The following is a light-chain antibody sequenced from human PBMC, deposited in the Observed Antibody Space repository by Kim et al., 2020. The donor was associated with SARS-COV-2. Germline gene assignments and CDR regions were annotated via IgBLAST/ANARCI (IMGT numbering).Light chain of an antibody. CDR3: LQDYNYSWT. V-gene: IGKV1-6*01. CDR1: QGIRND. J-gene: IGKJ1*01. Sequence: ASVGDRVTITCRASQGIRNDLVWYQQKPGKAPKLLIYAASSLQSGVPSMFSGSGSGTDFTLTISSLQPEDFATYYCLQDYNYSWTFGQGTKVDIK. CDR2: AAS.